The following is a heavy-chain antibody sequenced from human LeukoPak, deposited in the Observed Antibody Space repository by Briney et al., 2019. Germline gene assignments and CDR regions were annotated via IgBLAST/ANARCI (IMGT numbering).Heavy chain of an antibody. J-gene: IGHJ4*02. D-gene: IGHD3-10*01. CDR2: INPSGGST. Sequence: ASVKVSCKASGYTFTSYYMHWVRQAPGQGLEWMGIINPSGGSTSYAQKFQGRVTMTRDTSTSTVYMELSSLRSEDTAVYYCARGPSITMVRGVILDFDYWGQGTLVTVSS. CDR1: GYTFTSYY. V-gene: IGHV1-46*01. CDR3: ARGPSITMVRGVILDFDY.